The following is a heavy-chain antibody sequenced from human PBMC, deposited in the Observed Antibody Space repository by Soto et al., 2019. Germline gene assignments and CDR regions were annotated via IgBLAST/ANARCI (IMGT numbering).Heavy chain of an antibody. V-gene: IGHV4-34*01. Sequence: SETLSLTCAVYGGSFSGYYWSWIRQPPGKGLELIGEINHSGSTNYNPSLKSRVTISVDTSENQFSLKLSSVTAADTAVYYCARVADYDYVWGSYRAERKFDYWGQGTLVTVSS. D-gene: IGHD3-16*02. CDR3: ARVADYDYVWGSYRAERKFDY. CDR2: INHSGST. J-gene: IGHJ4*02. CDR1: GGSFSGYY.